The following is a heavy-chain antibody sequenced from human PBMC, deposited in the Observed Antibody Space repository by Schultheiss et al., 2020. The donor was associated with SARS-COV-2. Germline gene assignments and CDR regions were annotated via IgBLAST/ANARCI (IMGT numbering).Heavy chain of an antibody. CDR3: ARQLDAKYYFDY. D-gene: IGHD6-6*01. CDR2: IYYSGST. V-gene: IGHV4-59*12. J-gene: IGHJ4*02. CDR1: GGSISSNF. Sequence: SETLSLTCTVSGGSISSNFWSWIRQPPGKGLEWIGYIYYSGSTNYNPSLKSRVTISVDTSKKQFSLKLSSVTAADTAVYYCARQLDAKYYFDYWGQGTLVTVSS.